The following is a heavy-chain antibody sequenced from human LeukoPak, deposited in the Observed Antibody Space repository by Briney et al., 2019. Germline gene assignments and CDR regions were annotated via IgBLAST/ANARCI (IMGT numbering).Heavy chain of an antibody. V-gene: IGHV3-48*04. CDR3: ARDREYRSSSFLFDY. CDR2: ISSSSSTI. J-gene: IGHJ4*02. D-gene: IGHD6-6*01. Sequence: GGSLRLSCAASGFTFSSYSMNWVRQAPGKGLEWVSYISSSSSTIYYADSVKGRFTISRDNAKNSLYLQMNSLRAEDTAVYYCARDREYRSSSFLFDYWGQGTLVTVSS. CDR1: GFTFSSYS.